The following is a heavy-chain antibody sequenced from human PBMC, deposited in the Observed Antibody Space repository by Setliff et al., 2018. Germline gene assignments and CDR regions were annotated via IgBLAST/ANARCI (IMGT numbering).Heavy chain of an antibody. Sequence: SETLSLTCTVSGGSISSSSYYWGWIRQPPGKGLEWIGSTYYRGSTYYNPSLKSRVTISVDTSKNQFFLKLSSVTAADTAVYFCARSLGSGSYYNSRPFYSDYWGQGTLVTVSS. CDR1: GGSISSSSYY. V-gene: IGHV4-39*01. J-gene: IGHJ4*02. CDR2: TYYRGST. D-gene: IGHD3-10*01. CDR3: ARSLGSGSYYNSRPFYSDY.